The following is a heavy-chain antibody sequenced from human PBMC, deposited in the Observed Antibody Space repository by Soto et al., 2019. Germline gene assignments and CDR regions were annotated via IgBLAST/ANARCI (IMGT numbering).Heavy chain of an antibody. J-gene: IGHJ4*02. V-gene: IGHV3-23*01. CDR3: AIPSGLEGTGPDY. CDR1: GFTFSSYA. D-gene: IGHD3-16*01. CDR2: LSGSGGST. Sequence: EVQLLESGGGLVQPGGSLRLSCAASGFTFSSYAMRWVRQAPGKGLEWVSALSGSGGSTYYAESVQGRFTISRDNSKKKRLRQRNSLKVEDTAVDYGAIPSGLEGTGPDYWGQGTLVTGSS.